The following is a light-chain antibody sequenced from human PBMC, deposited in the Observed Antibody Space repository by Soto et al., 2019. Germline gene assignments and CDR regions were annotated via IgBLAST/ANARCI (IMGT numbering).Light chain of an antibody. CDR1: QSVSSN. CDR2: GAS. J-gene: IGKJ1*01. V-gene: IGKV3-15*01. Sequence: EIVMTQSPAPLSVSPGERATLSCRASQSVSSNLAWYQQKPGQAPRLLIYGASTRATGIPARFSGSGSGTEFPLTISSLQSEGFAVNYCQQYNNWWTVGQGTKVEIK. CDR3: QQYNNWWT.